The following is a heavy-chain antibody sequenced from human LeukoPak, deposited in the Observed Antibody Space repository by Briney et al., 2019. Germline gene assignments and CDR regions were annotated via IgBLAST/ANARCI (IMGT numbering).Heavy chain of an antibody. CDR2: ISSSGSTI. D-gene: IGHD3-3*01. Sequence: GGSLRLSCAASGFTFSDYYMSWIRQAPGKGLEWVSYISSSGSTIYYADSVKGRFTISRDNAKNSLYLQMNSLRAEDTAVYYCARVYDFWSGYYQLDYWGQGTLVTVPS. J-gene: IGHJ4*02. V-gene: IGHV3-11*04. CDR3: ARVYDFWSGYYQLDY. CDR1: GFTFSDYY.